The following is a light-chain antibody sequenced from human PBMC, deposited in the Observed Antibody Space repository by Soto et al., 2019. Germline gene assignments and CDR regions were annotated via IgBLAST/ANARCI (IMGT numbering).Light chain of an antibody. CDR2: RAS. CDR3: QQYNNWPPVT. Sequence: EIVMSQSPATLSVSPGERATLSCSASQSVRSDVAWYQQKPGQAPRLLIYRASTRPTGIPARFSGSGSGTEFTLTISSLQSEDFAVYYCQQYNNWPPVTFGQGTKLEIK. V-gene: IGKV3-15*01. CDR1: QSVRSD. J-gene: IGKJ2*01.